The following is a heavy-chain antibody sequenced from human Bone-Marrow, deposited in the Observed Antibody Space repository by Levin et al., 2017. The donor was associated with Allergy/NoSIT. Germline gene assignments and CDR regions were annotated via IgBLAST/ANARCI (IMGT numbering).Heavy chain of an antibody. CDR2: INHSGST. V-gene: IGHV4-34*01. D-gene: IGHD1-1*01. Sequence: SETLSLTCAVYGGSFSGYYWSWIRQPPGKGLEWIGEINHSGSTNYNPSLKSRVTISVDTSKNQFSLKLSSVTAADTAVYYCGGTDPYYFDYWGQGTLVTVSS. CDR1: GGSFSGYY. CDR3: GGTDPYYFDY. J-gene: IGHJ4*02.